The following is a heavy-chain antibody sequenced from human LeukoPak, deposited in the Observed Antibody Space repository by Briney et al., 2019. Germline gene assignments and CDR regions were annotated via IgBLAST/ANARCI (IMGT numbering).Heavy chain of an antibody. J-gene: IGHJ6*03. D-gene: IGHD6-19*01. CDR2: INPNSGGT. CDR1: GYTFTGYY. CDR3: ARDRVAVAGSYMDV. V-gene: IGHV1-2*02. Sequence: ASVKVSCKASGYTFTGYYMHWVRQAPGQGLEWMGWINPNSGGTNYAQKFQGRVTMTRDTPISTAYMELSRLRSDDTAVYYCARDRVAVAGSYMDVWGKGTTVTVSS.